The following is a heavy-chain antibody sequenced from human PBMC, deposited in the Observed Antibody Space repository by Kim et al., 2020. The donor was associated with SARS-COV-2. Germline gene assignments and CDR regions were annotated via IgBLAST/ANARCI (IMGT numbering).Heavy chain of an antibody. CDR3: AKKGPFGD. D-gene: IGHD3-10*01. J-gene: IGHJ4*02. Sequence: GSNKYYADSGKGRFTISRDNSKNTVYLQMNSLRAEDTAVYYCAKKGPFGDWGQGTLVTVSS. CDR2: GSNK. V-gene: IGHV3-30*02.